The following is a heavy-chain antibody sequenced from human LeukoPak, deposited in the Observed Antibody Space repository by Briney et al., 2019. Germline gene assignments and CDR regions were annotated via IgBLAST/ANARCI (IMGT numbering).Heavy chain of an antibody. D-gene: IGHD5-18*01. Sequence: GGSLRLSCAASGFTFSSYAMSWVRQAPGKGLEWVPAISGSGGSTYYADSVKGRFTISRDNSKNTLYLQMNSLRAEDTAVYYCASRDTAMVAFDYWGQGTLVTVSS. CDR1: GFTFSSYA. CDR2: ISGSGGST. CDR3: ASRDTAMVAFDY. V-gene: IGHV3-23*01. J-gene: IGHJ4*02.